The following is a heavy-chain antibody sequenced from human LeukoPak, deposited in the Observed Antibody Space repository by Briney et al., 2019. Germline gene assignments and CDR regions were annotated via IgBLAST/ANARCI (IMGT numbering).Heavy chain of an antibody. V-gene: IGHV4-30-2*01. D-gene: IGHD6-19*01. J-gene: IGHJ3*02. CDR2: IYHGGST. Sequence: PSETLSLTCTVSGGSISSGGYYWSWIRQPPGKGLEWIGYIYHGGSTYYNPSLKGRVTISVDRSKNQISLKLSSVTAADTAVYYCARGSRWLVPYAFDIWGQGTMVTVSS. CDR1: GGSISSGGYY. CDR3: ARGSRWLVPYAFDI.